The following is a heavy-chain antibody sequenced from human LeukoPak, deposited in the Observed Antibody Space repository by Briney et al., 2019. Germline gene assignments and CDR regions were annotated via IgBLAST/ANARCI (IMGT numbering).Heavy chain of an antibody. CDR1: GYTFTSYG. D-gene: IGHD3-22*01. J-gene: IGHJ5*02. V-gene: IGHV1-18*01. CDR3: AGEETYYYDSSGYYYWFDP. Sequence: GASVKVSCKASGYTFTSYGISWVRQAPGQGLEWMGWISAYNGNTNYAQKLQGRVTMTTDTSTSTAYMELRSLRSDDTAVYYCAGEETYYYDSSGYYYWFDPWGQGTLVTVSS. CDR2: ISAYNGNT.